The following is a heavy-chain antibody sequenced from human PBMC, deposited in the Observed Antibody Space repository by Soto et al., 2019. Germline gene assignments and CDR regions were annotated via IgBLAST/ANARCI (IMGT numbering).Heavy chain of an antibody. CDR3: ARGPTGYYDILTGYYSRYYYGMDV. CDR2: INHSGST. Sequence: SETLSLTCAVYGGSFSGYYWSWIRQPPGKGLEWIGEINHSGSTNYNPSLKSRVTISVDTSKNQFSLKLSSVTAADTAVYYCARGPTGYYDILTGYYSRYYYGMDVWGQGTTVTVSS. CDR1: GGSFSGYY. D-gene: IGHD3-9*01. J-gene: IGHJ6*02. V-gene: IGHV4-34*01.